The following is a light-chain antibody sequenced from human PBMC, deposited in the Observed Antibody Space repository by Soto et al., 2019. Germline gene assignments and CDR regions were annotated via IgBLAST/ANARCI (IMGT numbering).Light chain of an antibody. Sequence: EIVLTQSPATLSLSPWERATLSFMASQSLSRYLAWYQQKPGQAPSLLIYDASNRAAGIPARFSGSGSGTDFTLTISSLEPEDFAVYYCQQRTNWQSTFGGGTKVDIK. CDR3: QQRTNWQST. CDR1: QSLSRY. CDR2: DAS. J-gene: IGKJ4*01. V-gene: IGKV3D-11*02.